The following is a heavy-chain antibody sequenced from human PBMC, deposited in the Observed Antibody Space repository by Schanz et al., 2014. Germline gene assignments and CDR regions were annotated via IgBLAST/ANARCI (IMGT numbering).Heavy chain of an antibody. D-gene: IGHD1-26*01. J-gene: IGHJ4*02. CDR3: ARDHTTESYYSAGPPIDY. CDR2: ISNNGDST. CDR1: GFTFSTFA. Sequence: EVQLVESGGDLVQPGGSLRLSCSASGFTFSTFAMHWVRQAPGKGLEYISAISNNGDSTYYADSVKGRFTISRDNSKNTLFLQMSSLRAEDTAVYYCARDHTTESYYSAGPPIDYWGQGTLXTVSS. V-gene: IGHV3-64D*06.